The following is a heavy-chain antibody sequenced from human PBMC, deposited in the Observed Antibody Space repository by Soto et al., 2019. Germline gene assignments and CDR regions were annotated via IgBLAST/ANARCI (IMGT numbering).Heavy chain of an antibody. Sequence: GGSLRLSCAASGFTFSSYSMNWVRQAPGKGLEWVSYISSSSSTIYYTDSVKGRFTISRDNSKNTLYLEMNSLRAEDTAMYYCARDMSHYFDYWGQRILVTVSS. J-gene: IGHJ4*01. CDR3: ARDMSHYFDY. CDR1: GFTFSSYS. CDR2: ISSSSSTI. V-gene: IGHV3-48*01.